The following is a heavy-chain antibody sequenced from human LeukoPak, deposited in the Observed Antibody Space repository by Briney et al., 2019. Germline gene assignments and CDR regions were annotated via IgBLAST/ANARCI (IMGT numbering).Heavy chain of an antibody. Sequence: SETLSLTCVVSGDSITNGYYWGWIRQPPGKGLQWIGSIYYSGSTYHNPSLKSRVTISVDTSKNQLSLRLNSVTAADTAVYYCARPGATATDGFDIWGRGTLVTVSS. D-gene: IGHD2-2*01. J-gene: IGHJ3*02. CDR2: IYYSGST. V-gene: IGHV4-38-2*01. CDR3: ARPGATATDGFDI. CDR1: GDSITNGYY.